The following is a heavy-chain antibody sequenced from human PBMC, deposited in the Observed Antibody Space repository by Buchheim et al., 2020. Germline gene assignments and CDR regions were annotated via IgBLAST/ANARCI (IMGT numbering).Heavy chain of an antibody. CDR3: ARGVRYSSSWFSGYNWFDP. D-gene: IGHD6-13*01. CDR2: INHSGST. V-gene: IGHV4-34*01. CDR1: GGSFSGYY. Sequence: QVQLQQWGAGLLKPSETLSLTCAVYGGSFSGYYWSWIRQPPGMGLEWIGEINHSGSTNYNPSLKSRVTISVDTSKNQFSLKLSSVTAADTAVYYCARGVRYSSSWFSGYNWFDPWGQGTL. J-gene: IGHJ5*02.